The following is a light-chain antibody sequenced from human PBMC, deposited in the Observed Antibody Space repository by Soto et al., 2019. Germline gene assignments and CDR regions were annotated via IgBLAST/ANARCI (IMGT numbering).Light chain of an antibody. CDR1: RSNIGSNT. J-gene: IGLJ2*01. Sequence: QSVLTQPPSASGTPGQRVTSSCSGRRSNIGSNTVNWYQQLPGTAPKLLIYSNNQRPSGVPDRFSGSKSGTSASLAISGLQSEDEADYYCAAWDDSLNGHVVFGGGTKVTVL. CDR2: SNN. V-gene: IGLV1-44*01. CDR3: AAWDDSLNGHVV.